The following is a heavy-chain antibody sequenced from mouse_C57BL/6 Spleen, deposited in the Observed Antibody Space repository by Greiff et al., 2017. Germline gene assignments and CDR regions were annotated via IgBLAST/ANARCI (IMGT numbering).Heavy chain of an antibody. V-gene: IGHV1-69*01. Sequence: QVQLQQPGAELVMPGASVKLSCKASGYTFTSYWMHWVKQRPGQGLEWIGEIDPSDSYTNYNQKVKGKSTLTVDKSSSTAYMQLSSLTSEDSAVYYCARDYGSSYGYFDVWGTGTTVTVSS. CDR1: GYTFTSYW. CDR2: IDPSDSYT. D-gene: IGHD1-1*01. CDR3: ARDYGSSYGYFDV. J-gene: IGHJ1*03.